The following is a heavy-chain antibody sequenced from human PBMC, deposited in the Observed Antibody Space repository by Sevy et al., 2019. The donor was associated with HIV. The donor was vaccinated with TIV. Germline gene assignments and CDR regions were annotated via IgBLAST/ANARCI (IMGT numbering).Heavy chain of an antibody. CDR3: ARVGLPGTGYYYYYMDV. CDR1: GGSISSYY. J-gene: IGHJ6*03. Sequence: SETLSLTCTVSGGSISSYYWSWIRQPPGKGLEWIGYIYYSGSTNYNPSLKSRVTISVDTSKNQFSLKLSSVTAADTAVYYCARVGLPGTGYYYYYMDVWGKGTTVTVSS. V-gene: IGHV4-59*01. CDR2: IYYSGST. D-gene: IGHD3-10*01.